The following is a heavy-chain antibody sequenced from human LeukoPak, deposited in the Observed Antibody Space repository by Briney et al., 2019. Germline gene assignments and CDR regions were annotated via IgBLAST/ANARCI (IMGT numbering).Heavy chain of an antibody. CDR1: GFTFDSYG. CDR3: ARDSITIFGVVRFDY. Sequence: KPGGSLRLSCAASGFTFDSYGMNWVRQAPGKGLEWISSISSSSTYIYYADSVKGRFTISRDNAKNSLYLQMNSLRAEDTAVYYCARDSITIFGVVRFDYWGQGTLVTVSS. V-gene: IGHV3-21*01. CDR2: ISSSSTYI. J-gene: IGHJ4*02. D-gene: IGHD3-3*01.